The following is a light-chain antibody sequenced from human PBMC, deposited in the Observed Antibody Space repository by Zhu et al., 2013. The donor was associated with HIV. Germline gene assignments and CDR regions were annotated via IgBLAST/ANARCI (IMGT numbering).Light chain of an antibody. Sequence: QSALTQPASVSGSPGQSITISCTGTSSDIGNYKFVSWYQQHPDRAPKLLIFEVTKRPSGVSNRFSGSKSGNTASLTISGLQTEDEADYFCCSYAGSNNLVFGGGTK. J-gene: IGLJ3*02. CDR3: CSYAGSNNLV. CDR2: EVT. CDR1: SSDIGNYKF. V-gene: IGLV2-23*02.